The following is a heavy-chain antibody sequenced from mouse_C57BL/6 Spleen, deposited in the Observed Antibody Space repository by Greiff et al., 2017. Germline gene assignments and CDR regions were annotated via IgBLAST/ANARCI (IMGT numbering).Heavy chain of an antibody. CDR2: INPNNGGT. Sequence: VQLQQSGPELVKPGASVKISCKASGYTFTDYYMNWVKQSHGKSLEWIGDINPNNGGTSYNQKFKGKATLTVDKSSSTAYMELRSLTSEDSAVYYCVLDYDYDAGFAYWGQGTLVTVAA. CDR3: VLDYDYDAGFAY. J-gene: IGHJ3*01. CDR1: GYTFTDYY. V-gene: IGHV1-26*01. D-gene: IGHD2-4*01.